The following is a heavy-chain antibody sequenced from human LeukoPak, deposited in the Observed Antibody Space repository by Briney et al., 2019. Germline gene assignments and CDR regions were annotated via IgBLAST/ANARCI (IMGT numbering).Heavy chain of an antibody. CDR1: GFRFSASS. Sequence: GGSLRLSCEASGFRFSASSMNWVRQAPGKGLEWIFYISSSSSAIYYADSVRGRFLISRDNAKDSLYLQMNSLRAEDAAVYYCAKDGRAGWTHPYYFDYWGQGTLVTVSS. CDR3: AKDGRAGWTHPYYFDY. J-gene: IGHJ4*02. CDR2: ISSSSSAI. V-gene: IGHV3-48*01. D-gene: IGHD6-19*01.